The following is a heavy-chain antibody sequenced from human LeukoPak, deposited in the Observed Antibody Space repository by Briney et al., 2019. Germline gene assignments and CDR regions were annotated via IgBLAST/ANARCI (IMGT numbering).Heavy chain of an antibody. CDR1: GFTFSSYA. CDR3: AKEDVSGWYGVDY. V-gene: IGHV3-30*09. J-gene: IGHJ4*02. Sequence: GGSLSLSCAASGFTFSSYAMHWVRQAPGKGLEWVALVSYDTINKYYQDSVKGRFAISRDNSKNTVDLQLDSLRADDTAVYYCAKEDVSGWYGVDYWGQGTLVTVSS. D-gene: IGHD6-19*01. CDR2: VSYDTINK.